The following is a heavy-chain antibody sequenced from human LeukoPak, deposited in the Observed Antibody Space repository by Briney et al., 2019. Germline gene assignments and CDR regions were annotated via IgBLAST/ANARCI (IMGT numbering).Heavy chain of an antibody. D-gene: IGHD2-15*01. Sequence: QAGGSLRLSCAASGFTFNNYWMSWVRQAPGKGLEWVANIKQDASEKYYVDSVKGRFTISRDNAENSLYLQMNSLRAADTAVYYCARDYCSGVTCYSGYWGQGALVTVSS. CDR1: GFTFNNYW. V-gene: IGHV3-7*05. CDR2: IKQDASEK. CDR3: ARDYCSGVTCYSGY. J-gene: IGHJ4*02.